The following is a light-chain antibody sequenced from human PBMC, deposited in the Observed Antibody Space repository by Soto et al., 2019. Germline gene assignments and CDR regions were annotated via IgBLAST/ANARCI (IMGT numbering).Light chain of an antibody. CDR1: STDVGAYNF. J-gene: IGLJ1*01. V-gene: IGLV2-14*01. Sequence: LTQPASVSGSPGQSITISCTGTSTDVGAYNFVSWYQQHPGKAPKLMIYEVSNRPSGVSNRFSGSKSGNTASLIISGLQPEDEADYYCSSYTSSSTYVFGTGTKVTVL. CDR2: EVS. CDR3: SSYTSSSTYV.